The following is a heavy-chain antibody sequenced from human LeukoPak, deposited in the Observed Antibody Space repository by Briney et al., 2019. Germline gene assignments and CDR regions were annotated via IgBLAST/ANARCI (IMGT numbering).Heavy chain of an antibody. Sequence: SETLSLTCTVSGYSISSGYYWGWVRQSPGKGLEWIGSIYHSGRSYYNPSLTSRVTISVDTSKNQFSLKLSSVTAADTAVYYCARHKDYYYSYMDVWGKGTTVTISS. CDR1: GYSISSGYY. CDR2: IYHSGRS. CDR3: ARHKDYYYSYMDV. V-gene: IGHV4-38-2*02. J-gene: IGHJ6*03.